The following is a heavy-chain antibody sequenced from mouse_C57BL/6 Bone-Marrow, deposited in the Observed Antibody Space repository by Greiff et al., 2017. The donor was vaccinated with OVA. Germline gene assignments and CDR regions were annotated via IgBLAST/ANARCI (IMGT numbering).Heavy chain of an antibody. CDR1: GYTFTSYW. CDR3: AGGDGNYGSAY. Sequence: QVQLQQPGAELVKPGASVKMSCKASGYTFTSYWITWVKQRPGQGLEWIGDIYPGSGSTNYNEKFKSKATLTVDTSSSTAYMQLSSLTSEDAAVYYCAGGDGNYGSAYWGQGTLVTVSA. D-gene: IGHD2-1*01. CDR2: IYPGSGST. V-gene: IGHV1-55*01. J-gene: IGHJ3*01.